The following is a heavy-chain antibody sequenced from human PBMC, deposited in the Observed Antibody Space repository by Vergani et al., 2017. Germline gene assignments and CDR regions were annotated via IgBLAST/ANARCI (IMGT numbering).Heavy chain of an antibody. CDR1: GGSFSGYY. Sequence: QVQLQQWGAGLLKPSETLSLTCAVYGGSFSGYYWSWIRQPPGKGLEWIGEINHSGSTNYNPSLKSRVTISIDTSKNKFSLKLSSVTAADTAVYYCARGKDFWSGYYHYNWCDPWGQGTLVTVSS. J-gene: IGHJ5*02. D-gene: IGHD3-3*01. CDR2: INHSGST. V-gene: IGHV4-34*01. CDR3: ARGKDFWSGYYHYNWCDP.